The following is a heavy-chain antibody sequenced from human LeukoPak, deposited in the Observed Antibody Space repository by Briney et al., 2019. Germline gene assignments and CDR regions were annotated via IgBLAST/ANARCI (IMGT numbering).Heavy chain of an antibody. V-gene: IGHV1-18*01. Sequence: ASVKVSCKASGYTFTSYGISWVRQAPGQGVEWMGWISAYNGNTNYAQKLQGRVTMTTDTSTSTAYMELRSLRSDDTAVYYCTQTYGSGSYYNYWGQGTLVTVSS. CDR3: TQTYGSGSYYNY. CDR1: GYTFTSYG. D-gene: IGHD3-10*01. CDR2: ISAYNGNT. J-gene: IGHJ4*02.